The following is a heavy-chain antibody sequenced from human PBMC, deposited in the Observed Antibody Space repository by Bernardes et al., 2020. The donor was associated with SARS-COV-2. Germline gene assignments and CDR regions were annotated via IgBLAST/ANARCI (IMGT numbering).Heavy chain of an antibody. V-gene: IGHV4-59*01. CDR1: GGSISTYY. CDR2: SYYSGNT. D-gene: IGHD1-26*01. J-gene: IGHJ4*02. Sequence: SETLSLTCTVSGGSISTYYWSWIRQPPGKGLEWIGYSYYSGNTNYNPSLKSRFTISVDTSKNQFSLKLSSVTAADTAVYYCARQSGGSYLSFDSWGQGTLVTVSS. CDR3: ARQSGGSYLSFDS.